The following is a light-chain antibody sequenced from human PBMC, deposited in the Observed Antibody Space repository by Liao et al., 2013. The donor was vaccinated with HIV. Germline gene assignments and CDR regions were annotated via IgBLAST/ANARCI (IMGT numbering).Light chain of an antibody. J-gene: IGLJ2*01. CDR3: QAWDSSVV. CDR1: DFGTKR. Sequence: SYVLTQPPSVSVAPGKTARITCGGDDFGTKRVHWYQQKPGQSPLLVIYQDSKRPSGIPERFSGSNSGNTATLTISGTQAMDEADYFCQAWDSSVVFGGGTRLTVL. V-gene: IGLV3-21*01. CDR2: QDS.